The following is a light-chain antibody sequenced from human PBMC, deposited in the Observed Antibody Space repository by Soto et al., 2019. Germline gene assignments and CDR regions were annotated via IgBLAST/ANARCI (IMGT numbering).Light chain of an antibody. CDR1: QSVSSY. V-gene: IGKV3-11*01. CDR3: QQRSNWPYT. Sequence: EIVLTQSPATLSLSPGERATLSCRASQSVSSYLAWYQQKPGQAPRLLIYAASNKATGIPARFSGSGSGTYFTLTISSLEPEDFAVYYCQQRSNWPYTFGQGTKLEIK. CDR2: AAS. J-gene: IGKJ2*01.